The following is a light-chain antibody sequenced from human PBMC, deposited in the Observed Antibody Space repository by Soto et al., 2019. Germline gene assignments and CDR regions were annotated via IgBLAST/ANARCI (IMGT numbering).Light chain of an antibody. CDR2: GAS. CDR3: QQYGGSPSYT. Sequence: EIVLTQSPGTLSLSPGERATLSCRARQSVSSSYLAWYQQKPGQAPRLLIYGASSRATGIPDRFSGSGSGTDFTLTISSLEPEDVAVYYCQQYGGSPSYTFGQGTKLEIK. CDR1: QSVSSSY. V-gene: IGKV3-20*01. J-gene: IGKJ2*01.